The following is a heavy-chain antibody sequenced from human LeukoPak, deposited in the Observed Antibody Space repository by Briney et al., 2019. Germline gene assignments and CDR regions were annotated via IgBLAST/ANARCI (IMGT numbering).Heavy chain of an antibody. D-gene: IGHD6-6*01. CDR1: GGSISSYY. J-gene: IGHJ6*02. CDR2: IYYSGST. CDR3: ARDRGIAARQGDYYYYGMDV. Sequence: SETLSLTCTVSGGSISSYYWSWIRQPPGKGLEWIGYIYYSGSTNYNPSLKSRVTISVDTSKNQFSLKLSSVTAADTAVYYCARDRGIAARQGDYYYYGMDVWGQGTTVTVSS. V-gene: IGHV4-59*12.